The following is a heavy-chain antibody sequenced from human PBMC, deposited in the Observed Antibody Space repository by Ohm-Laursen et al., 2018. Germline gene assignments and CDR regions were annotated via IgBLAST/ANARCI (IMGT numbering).Heavy chain of an antibody. J-gene: IGHJ4*02. CDR3: TRNSSGDY. Sequence: SLRLSCSASGLTFSGSAMHWVRQASGKGLEWVGRIRSKANSYATAYAASVKGRFTISRDDSKNTAYLQMNSLKTEDTAVYYCTRNSSGDYWGQGTLVTVSS. V-gene: IGHV3-73*01. CDR1: GLTFSGSA. D-gene: IGHD6-19*01. CDR2: IRSKANSYAT.